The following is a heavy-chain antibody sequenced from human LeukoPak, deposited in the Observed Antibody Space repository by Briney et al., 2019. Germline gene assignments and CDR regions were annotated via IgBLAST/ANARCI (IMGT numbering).Heavy chain of an antibody. Sequence: GESPKISCKGSGYSFTSYWIGWVRQMPGKGLEWMGIIYPGDSDTRYSPSFQGQVTISADKSISTAYLQWSSLKASDTAMYYCASSGSSGLYYYYMDVWGKGTTVTVSS. D-gene: IGHD3-10*01. CDR3: ASSGSSGLYYYYMDV. J-gene: IGHJ6*03. V-gene: IGHV5-51*01. CDR1: GYSFTSYW. CDR2: IYPGDSDT.